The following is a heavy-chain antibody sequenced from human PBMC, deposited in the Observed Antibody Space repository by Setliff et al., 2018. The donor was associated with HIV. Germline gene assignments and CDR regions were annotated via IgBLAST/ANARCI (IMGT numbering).Heavy chain of an antibody. CDR1: GYTFTSYG. V-gene: IGHV1-18*01. Sequence: ASVKVSCKASGYTFTSYGISWVRQAPGQGLEWMGWISAYNGITFYAQKFQGRVTMTRDTSTVTAYMELRGLTSDDTAVYYCARDSGTGGPGVWVDPWGQGTLVTVSS. D-gene: IGHD1-1*01. CDR3: ARDSGTGGPGVWVDP. CDR2: ISAYNGIT. J-gene: IGHJ5*02.